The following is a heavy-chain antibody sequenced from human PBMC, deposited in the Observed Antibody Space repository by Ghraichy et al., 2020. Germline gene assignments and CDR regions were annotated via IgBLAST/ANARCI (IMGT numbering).Heavy chain of an antibody. CDR1: GFTLSNYW. CDR3: AREYCSGGRCFFGTGGSHFDY. V-gene: IGHV3-74*01. J-gene: IGHJ4*02. CDR2: IKSDGTST. D-gene: IGHD2-15*01. Sequence: GESLNISCSASGFTLSNYWMHWLRQAPGKGLVWVSRIKSDGTSTIYADSVKGRFTISRDNAKNTLYLQMNSLRVEDTAVYYCAREYCSGGRCFFGTGGSHFDYWGQGTLVTVSS.